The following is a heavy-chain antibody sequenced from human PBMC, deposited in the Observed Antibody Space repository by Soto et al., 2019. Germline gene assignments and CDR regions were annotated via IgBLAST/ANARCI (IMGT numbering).Heavy chain of an antibody. CDR2: ISAYNGNT. J-gene: IGHJ4*02. Sequence: QVQLVQSGAEVKKPWASVKVSCKASGYTFASYAISWMRQAPGQGREWMGWISAYNGNTNYAQKLQGRGTMTTDTSTSTAYMALRSLRSDDTAVYSCARDPPPPDYWGQGTLVTVSS. CDR3: ARDPPPPDY. CDR1: GYTFASYA. V-gene: IGHV1-18*01.